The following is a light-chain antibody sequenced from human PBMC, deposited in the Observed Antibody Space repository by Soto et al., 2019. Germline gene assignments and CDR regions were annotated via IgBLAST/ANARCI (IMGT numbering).Light chain of an antibody. Sequence: EIVLTQSPGTLSLSPGERATLSCRASQSVSSSYLAWYQQKPGQAPRLLIYGASSRATGIPDRFSGSGSGTDFTLTISRLEPEDFAVYYCQQDGSSPTFGHGTKLEIK. CDR3: QQDGSSPT. CDR1: QSVSSSY. CDR2: GAS. J-gene: IGKJ2*01. V-gene: IGKV3-20*01.